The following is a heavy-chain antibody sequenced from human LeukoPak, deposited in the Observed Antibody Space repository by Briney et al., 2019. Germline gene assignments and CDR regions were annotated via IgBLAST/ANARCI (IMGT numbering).Heavy chain of an antibody. J-gene: IGHJ5*02. D-gene: IGHD3-22*01. CDR3: ARHSRDYYDSSGYWFDP. Sequence: SETLSLTCAVSGASVSGSNYYWGWIRQPPGKGLEWIGNIYSSGSTYYNASLQSRVTISVDTSKNQFSLKLSSVTAADTAVYYCARHSRDYYDSSGYWFDPWGQGTLVTVSS. CDR1: GASVSGSNYY. CDR2: IYSSGST. V-gene: IGHV4-39*01.